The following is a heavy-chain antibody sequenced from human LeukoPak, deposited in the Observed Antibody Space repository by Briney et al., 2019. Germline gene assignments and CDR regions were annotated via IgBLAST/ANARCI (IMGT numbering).Heavy chain of an antibody. V-gene: IGHV3-7*01. Sequence: GGSLKLSGAASGFTFISYWMSWVRQAPGKGREGVANIKQDGSEKYYVDSVKGRFTISRDNAKNSLYLQMNSLRAEDTAVYYCARDCSGGSCYRGTIDYWGQGTLVTVSS. CDR1: GFTFISYW. CDR3: ARDCSGGSCYRGTIDY. D-gene: IGHD2-15*01. CDR2: IKQDGSEK. J-gene: IGHJ4*02.